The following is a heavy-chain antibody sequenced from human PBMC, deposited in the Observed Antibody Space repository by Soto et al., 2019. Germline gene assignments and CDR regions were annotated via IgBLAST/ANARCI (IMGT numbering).Heavy chain of an antibody. CDR3: AKDQAVYDYIWGSYPPGFDY. CDR1: GGTFSRYA. J-gene: IGHJ4*02. Sequence: GGSRRLSCADSGGTFSRYAMSGGRQAPGKGLTCISTISGSGGSTYYADSVKGRFTISRDNSNNTLYLQMNSLRAEDTAVYYCAKDQAVYDYIWGSYPPGFDYWGQGTLVTVNS. V-gene: IGHV3-23*01. CDR2: ISGSGGST. D-gene: IGHD3-16*02.